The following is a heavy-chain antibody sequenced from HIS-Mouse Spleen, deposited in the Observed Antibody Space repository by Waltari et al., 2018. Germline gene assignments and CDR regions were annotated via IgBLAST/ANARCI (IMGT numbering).Heavy chain of an antibody. CDR3: AREIPYSSSWYDWYFDL. V-gene: IGHV4-39*07. Sequence: QLQLQESGPGLVKPSETLSLTCTVSGGSISSSSYYWGWIRQPPGKGLEWIGSIYYSGGTYDNRYLKSRVTISVDTSKNQFSLKLSSVTAADTAVYYCAREIPYSSSWYDWYFDLWGRGTLVTVSS. CDR1: GGSISSSSYY. J-gene: IGHJ2*01. D-gene: IGHD6-13*01. CDR2: IYYSGGT.